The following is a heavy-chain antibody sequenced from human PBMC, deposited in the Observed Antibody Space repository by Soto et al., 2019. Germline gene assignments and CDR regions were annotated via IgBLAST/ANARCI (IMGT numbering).Heavy chain of an antibody. CDR2: IKQDGSEK. CDR3: ARDPNIVLVPAALRSYYYYYGMDV. D-gene: IGHD2-2*01. Sequence: GGSLRLSCAASGFSFSSYWMSWVRQAPGKGLEWVANIKQDGSEKYYVDSVKGRFTISRDNAKNSLYLQMNSLRAEDTAVYYCARDPNIVLVPAALRSYYYYYGMDVWGQGTTVTVSS. V-gene: IGHV3-7*01. CDR1: GFSFSSYW. J-gene: IGHJ6*02.